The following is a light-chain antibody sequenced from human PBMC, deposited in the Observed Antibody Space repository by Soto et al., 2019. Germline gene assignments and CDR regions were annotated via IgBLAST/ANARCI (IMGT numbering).Light chain of an antibody. V-gene: IGLV2-14*01. J-gene: IGLJ2*01. CDR1: SSDVGGYNY. Sequence: QSALTQPASVSGSPGQSITISCTGTSSDVGGYNYVSWYQQHPGKAPILMIYDVSNRPSGVSNRFSGSKSGNTASLTISGLQAEDGADYYCSSYTSSSTPVFGGGTTLTVL. CDR2: DVS. CDR3: SSYTSSSTPV.